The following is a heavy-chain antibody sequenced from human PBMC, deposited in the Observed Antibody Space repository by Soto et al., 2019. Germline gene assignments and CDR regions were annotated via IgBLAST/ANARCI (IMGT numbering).Heavy chain of an antibody. V-gene: IGHV4-4*07. CDR1: GGTMNSYY. CDR2: IYSSGST. J-gene: IGHJ5*02. Sequence: QVHLQESGPGLVKPSETLSLTCTVSGGTMNSYYWTWIRQPAGKGLEWIGRIYSSGSTKYNPSLQSRVTMSLDTSKNQFPLRLTSVTAADTAVYYCARGQRFSDWFDPWGQGTLVTVSS. CDR3: ARGQRFSDWFDP. D-gene: IGHD3-3*01.